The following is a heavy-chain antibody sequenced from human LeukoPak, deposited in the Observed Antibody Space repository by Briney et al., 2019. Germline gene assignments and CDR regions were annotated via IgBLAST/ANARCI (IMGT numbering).Heavy chain of an antibody. CDR1: GFTFDDYA. CDR3: ATLYYYDSSGYQLDY. J-gene: IGHJ4*02. Sequence: PGGSLRLSCAASGFTFDDYAMHWVRQAPGKGLEWVSGISWNSGSIGYADSVEGRFTISRDNAKNSLYLQMNSLRAEDTAVYYCATLYYYDSSGYQLDYWGQGTLVTVSS. CDR2: ISWNSGSI. V-gene: IGHV3-9*01. D-gene: IGHD3-22*01.